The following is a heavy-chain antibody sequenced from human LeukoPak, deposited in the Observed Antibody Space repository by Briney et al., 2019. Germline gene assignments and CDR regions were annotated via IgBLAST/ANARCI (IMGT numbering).Heavy chain of an antibody. V-gene: IGHV1-18*01. D-gene: IGHD5-18*01. Sequence: GASVKVSCKASGYTFTSYGISWVRQAPGQGLEWMGGISADNGNTNYAQKLQGRVTMTTDTSTSTAYMELRSLRSDDTAVYYCARAKDSYGYSGFDYWGQGTLVTVSS. CDR1: GYTFTSYG. CDR3: ARAKDSYGYSGFDY. CDR2: ISADNGNT. J-gene: IGHJ4*02.